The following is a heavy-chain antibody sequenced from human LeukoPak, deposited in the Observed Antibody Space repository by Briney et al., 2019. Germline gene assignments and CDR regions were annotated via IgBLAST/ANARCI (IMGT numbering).Heavy chain of an antibody. Sequence: GGSLRVSCVVSGFTFSSYPMSWVRQAPGKGLEWVSVISESGDVTHYADSMKGRFTISRDNSKNTLYLQMNSLRAEDTAVYYCAKEAGYDFWSGYPMDVWGQGTTVTVSS. J-gene: IGHJ6*02. D-gene: IGHD3-3*01. CDR2: ISESGDVT. CDR3: AKEAGYDFWSGYPMDV. V-gene: IGHV3-23*01. CDR1: GFTFSSYP.